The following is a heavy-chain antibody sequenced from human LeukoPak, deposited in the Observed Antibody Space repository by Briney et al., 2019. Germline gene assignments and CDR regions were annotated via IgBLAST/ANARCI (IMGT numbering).Heavy chain of an antibody. CDR2: IIPIFGTA. D-gene: IGHD2-15*01. CDR1: GYTFTSYA. J-gene: IGHJ5*02. Sequence: SVKVSCKASGYTFTSYAMHWVRQAPGQGLEWMGGIIPIFGTASYAQKFQGRVTITADESTSTAYMELSSLRSEDTAVYYCARVPPCSGGSCYANWFDPWGQGTLVTVSS. CDR3: ARVPPCSGGSCYANWFDP. V-gene: IGHV1-69*13.